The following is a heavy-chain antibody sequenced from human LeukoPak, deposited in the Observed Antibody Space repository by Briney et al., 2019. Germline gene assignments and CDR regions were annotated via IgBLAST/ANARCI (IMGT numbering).Heavy chain of an antibody. CDR3: AKSTDYYDSSGSSLVFYFDY. CDR2: IFSGGNT. CDR1: GFSVSSNH. V-gene: IGHV3-53*01. D-gene: IGHD3-22*01. Sequence: PGGSLRLSCAASGFSVSSNHMNWVRQAPGKGLEWVSVIFSGGNTYYTDSVKGRFTISRDNSKNTLYLQMNSLRAEDTAVYYCAKSTDYYDSSGSSLVFYFDYWGQGTLVTVSS. J-gene: IGHJ4*02.